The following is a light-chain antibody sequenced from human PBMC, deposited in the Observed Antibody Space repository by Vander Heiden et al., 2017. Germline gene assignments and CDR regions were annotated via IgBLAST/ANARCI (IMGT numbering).Light chain of an antibody. Sequence: EIVLTQSPGTRSLAPGERATLSCRASQSVSSSYLAWYQQKPGQPPRLLIYGASSRATGIPDRFSGSGSGTDFTLTISRLEPEDFAVYYCQRYGSSARTFGQGTKLEIK. V-gene: IGKV3-20*01. CDR1: QSVSSSY. J-gene: IGKJ2*01. CDR2: GAS. CDR3: QRYGSSART.